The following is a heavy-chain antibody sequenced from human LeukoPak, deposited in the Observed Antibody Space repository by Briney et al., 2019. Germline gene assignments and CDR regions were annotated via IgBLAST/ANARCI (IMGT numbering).Heavy chain of an antibody. CDR3: AKDSSSYDWAYMDV. J-gene: IGHJ6*03. V-gene: IGHV3-23*01. Sequence: GGSLRLSCAASGFTFSTYAMSWVRQAPGKGLEWVSLIGGSDGRTRYADSVKGRFTISRDNSKNTLYLEMNSLRAEDTAVYYCAKDSSSYDWAYMDVWGKGTTVTISS. CDR2: IGGSDGRT. D-gene: IGHD3-22*01. CDR1: GFTFSTYA.